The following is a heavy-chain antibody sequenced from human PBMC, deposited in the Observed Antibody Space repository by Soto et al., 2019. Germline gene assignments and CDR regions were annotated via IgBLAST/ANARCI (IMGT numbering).Heavy chain of an antibody. CDR2: IYHSGST. CDR1: GGSISSGGYS. D-gene: IGHD2-15*01. CDR3: ARGSLGYCSGGSCPTLDY. J-gene: IGHJ4*02. V-gene: IGHV4-30-2*01. Sequence: QLQLQESGSGLVKPSQTLSLTCAVSGGSISSGGYSWSWIRQPPGKGLEWIGDIYHSGSTYYNSSLKSRVTISVDRSKHQFSLKLSSVTAADTAVYYCARGSLGYCSGGSCPTLDYWGQGTLVTVSS.